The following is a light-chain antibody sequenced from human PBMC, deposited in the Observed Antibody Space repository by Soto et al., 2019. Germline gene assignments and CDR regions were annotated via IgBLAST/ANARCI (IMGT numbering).Light chain of an antibody. CDR2: GAS. CDR3: QQYNNWPQLT. V-gene: IGKV3-15*01. J-gene: IGKJ4*01. CDR1: QIVSSN. Sequence: EIVITQSPATLSVSPGERATLSCRAIQIVSSNLDWYQQKPAQAPRLLIYGASTRATGIPARFSGSGSGTKFTLTISSLQSEDFAVYYCQQYNNWPQLTFGGGTKVEIK.